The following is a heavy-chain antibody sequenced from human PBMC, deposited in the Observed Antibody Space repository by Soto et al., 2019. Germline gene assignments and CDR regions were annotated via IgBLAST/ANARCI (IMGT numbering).Heavy chain of an antibody. CDR3: TTDSIAAPYL. D-gene: IGHD6-6*01. Sequence: GGSLRLSCAASGFTFSNAWISWVRQAPGKGLEWDGRIKSKTDGGTTDYAALVKGRFTISRADSKNTLYLQMNSLKTEDTAEYCCTTDSIAAPYLWGQGTLVTVSS. V-gene: IGHV3-15*01. CDR2: IKSKTDGGTT. J-gene: IGHJ5*02. CDR1: GFTFSNAW.